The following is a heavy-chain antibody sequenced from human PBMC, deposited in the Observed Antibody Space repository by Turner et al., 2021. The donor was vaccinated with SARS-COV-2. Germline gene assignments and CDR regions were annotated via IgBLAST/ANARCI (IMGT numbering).Heavy chain of an antibody. V-gene: IGHV4-59*04. CDR2: IYYSGST. D-gene: IGHD3-22*01. CDR3: AREGEGYYDSSGYYLIPSAFDI. J-gene: IGHJ3*02. Sequence: VQLVETGGGLIQPGGSLRLSCAASGFTVSSNYMSWVRQAPGKGLEWIGNIYYSGSTYYNPSLKSRVTISVDTSKNQFSLKLSSVTAADTAVYYCAREGEGYYDSSGYYLIPSAFDIWGQGTRVTVSS. CDR1: GFTVSSNY.